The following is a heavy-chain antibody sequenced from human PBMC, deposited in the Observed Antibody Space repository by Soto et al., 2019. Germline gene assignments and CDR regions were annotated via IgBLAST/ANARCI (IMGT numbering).Heavy chain of an antibody. CDR3: ARKVSGSTGRPDLWYFDL. Sequence: EVQLLDSGGGLVQPGGSLRLSCAASGFTFSGYALTWVRQAPGKGLEWVSAISGGGDATFYADSVKGRFTISRDNSKNNLYRQMTTLTAEDTAVYYCARKVSGSTGRPDLWYFDLWGRGTLVTVSS. V-gene: IGHV3-23*01. D-gene: IGHD3-10*01. CDR2: ISGGGDAT. CDR1: GFTFSGYA. J-gene: IGHJ2*01.